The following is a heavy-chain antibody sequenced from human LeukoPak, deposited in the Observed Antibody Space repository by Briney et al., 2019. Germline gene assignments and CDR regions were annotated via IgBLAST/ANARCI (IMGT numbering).Heavy chain of an antibody. V-gene: IGHV3-7*01. CDR1: GFTFSNYW. Sequence: PGGSLRLSCEGSGFTFSNYWMGWVRQAPGKGLEWVANIKQDGSEKYYVDSVKGRFTISRDNAKNSLYLQMNSLRAEDTAVYYCARTRVGAFDIWGQGTMVTVSS. CDR3: ARTRVGAFDI. J-gene: IGHJ3*02. CDR2: IKQDGSEK.